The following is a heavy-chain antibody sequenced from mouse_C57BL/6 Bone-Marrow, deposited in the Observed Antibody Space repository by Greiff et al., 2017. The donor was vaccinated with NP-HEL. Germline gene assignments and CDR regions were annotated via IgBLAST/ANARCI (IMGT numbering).Heavy chain of an antibody. V-gene: IGHV1-50*01. CDR2: IDTSDSYT. CDR1: GYTFTSYW. J-gene: IGHJ2*01. CDR3: AREGDNTVVARDY. D-gene: IGHD1-1*01. Sequence: VQLQQPGAELVKPGASVKLSCKASGYTFTSYWMQWVKQRPGQGLEWIGEIDTSDSYTNYNQKFKGKATLTVDTSSSTAYMQLSSLTSEDAAVYYCAREGDNTVVARDYWGQGTTLTVSS.